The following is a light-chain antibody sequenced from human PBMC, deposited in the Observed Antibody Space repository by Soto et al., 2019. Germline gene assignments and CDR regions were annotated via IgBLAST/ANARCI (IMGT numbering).Light chain of an antibody. Sequence: QSVLTQPPSASGSPGQSITISCTGTSSDVGGFNYVSWHQQHPGKAPKVIIYEVTKRPSGVPDRFSGSKSANTASLTVSGLQAEDQVDYYCSSYAGSNNPLFVFGTGTKVTVL. CDR3: SSYAGSNNPLFV. V-gene: IGLV2-8*01. J-gene: IGLJ1*01. CDR1: SSDVGGFNY. CDR2: EVT.